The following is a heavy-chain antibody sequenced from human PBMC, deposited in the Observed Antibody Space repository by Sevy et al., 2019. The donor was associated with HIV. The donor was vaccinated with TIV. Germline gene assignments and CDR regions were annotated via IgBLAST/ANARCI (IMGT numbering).Heavy chain of an antibody. V-gene: IGHV4-59*01. CDR3: AREPPYYDILAGYSYGMDV. CDR1: GGSISAYY. CDR2: IYYTGST. D-gene: IGHD3-9*01. J-gene: IGHJ6*02. Sequence: SETLSLTCTVSGGSISAYYWSWIRQPPGKPLEYIGYIYYTGSTNYNPSLKSRVTLSVDTSKNQFSLKLSSVTAADTAVYYCAREPPYYDILAGYSYGMDVWGQGTTVTVSS.